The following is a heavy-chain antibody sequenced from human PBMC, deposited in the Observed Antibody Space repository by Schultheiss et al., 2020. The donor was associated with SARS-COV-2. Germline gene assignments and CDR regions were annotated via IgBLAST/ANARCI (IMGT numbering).Heavy chain of an antibody. V-gene: IGHV4-30-2*01. D-gene: IGHD1-14*01. CDR3: ARRKRQSPYYYYYMDV. CDR2: IYHSGST. J-gene: IGHJ6*03. Sequence: SETLSLTCAVSGGSISSGGYSWSWIRQPPGKGLEWIGYIYHSGSTNYNPSLKSRVTISVDTSKNQFSLKLSSVTAADTAVYYCARRKRQSPYYYYYMDVWGKGTTVTVSS. CDR1: GGSISSGGYS.